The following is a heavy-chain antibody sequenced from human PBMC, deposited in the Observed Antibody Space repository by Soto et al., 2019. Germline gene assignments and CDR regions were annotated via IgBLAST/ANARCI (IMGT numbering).Heavy chain of an antibody. D-gene: IGHD3-22*01. V-gene: IGHV1-18*01. J-gene: IGHJ4*02. CDR2: ISAYNGNT. CDR1: GYTFTSYG. CDR3: ARVMFITMIEVDHFDY. Sequence: QVQLVQSGAEVKKPGASVKVSCKASGYTFTSYGISWLRQPPGQGLEWMGWISAYNGNTNNAQQLQGRVTMTTDTSTSTAYMELRSLRSDDSAVYFCARVMFITMIEVDHFDYWGQGTLVTVSS.